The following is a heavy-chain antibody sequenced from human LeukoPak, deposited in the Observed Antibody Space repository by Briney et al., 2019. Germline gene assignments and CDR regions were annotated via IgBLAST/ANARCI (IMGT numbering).Heavy chain of an antibody. J-gene: IGHJ4*02. Sequence: PSETLSLTCAVYGGSFSGYYWSWIRQPPGKGLEWIGEINHSGSTNYNPSLKSRVTISVDTSKNQFSLKLSSVTAADTAVYYCARFTYYYDSSGYYYSGGFGYWGRGTLVTVSS. V-gene: IGHV4-34*01. CDR1: GGSFSGYY. D-gene: IGHD3-22*01. CDR3: ARFTYYYDSSGYYYSGGFGY. CDR2: INHSGST.